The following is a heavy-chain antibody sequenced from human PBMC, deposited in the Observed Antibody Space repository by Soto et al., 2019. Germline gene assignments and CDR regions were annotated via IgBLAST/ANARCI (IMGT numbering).Heavy chain of an antibody. V-gene: IGHV6-1*01. CDR1: GDSVSSKNAA. J-gene: IGHJ4*02. D-gene: IGHD5-18*01. CDR3: ATGRIQLWHAVAFDY. Sequence: SQTLSLTCAISGDSVSSKNAAWHWIRQSPSRGLEWLGRTYYRSKWSSNYAVSVKSRITINPDTSKNQFSLQLRSVTPDDTAVYYCATGRIQLWHAVAFDYWGQGTLVTVSS. CDR2: TYYRSKWSS.